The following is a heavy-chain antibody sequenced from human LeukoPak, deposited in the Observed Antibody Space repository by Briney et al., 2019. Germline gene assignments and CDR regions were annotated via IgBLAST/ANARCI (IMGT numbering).Heavy chain of an antibody. V-gene: IGHV4-4*07. D-gene: IGHD4-17*01. Sequence: SETLSLTCSVSGSSFNTYYWSWIRQPAGKALEWIGRIHTSGSADYSPSLQSRVTISVDMSKREFSLKLTSVTAADTAVYYCARDIVYLIDEDYGWGQGILVTVSS. J-gene: IGHJ4*02. CDR2: IHTSGSA. CDR1: GSSFNTYY. CDR3: ARDIVYLIDEDYG.